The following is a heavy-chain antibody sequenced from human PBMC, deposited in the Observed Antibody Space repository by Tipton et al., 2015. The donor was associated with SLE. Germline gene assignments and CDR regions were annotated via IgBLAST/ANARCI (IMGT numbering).Heavy chain of an antibody. D-gene: IGHD6-13*01. CDR2: ISRDGTNK. CDR1: GFKFEDYT. CDR3: VKGFDSTWISHFDS. J-gene: IGHJ4*02. V-gene: IGHV3-43*01. Sequence: GSLRLSCAASGFKFEDYTMHWARQAPGKGLEWVSLISRDGTNKYYAESLLGRFTISRDNDKNSLYLQMNSPTSEDAALYYCVKGFDSTWISHFDSWGQGALVTVSS.